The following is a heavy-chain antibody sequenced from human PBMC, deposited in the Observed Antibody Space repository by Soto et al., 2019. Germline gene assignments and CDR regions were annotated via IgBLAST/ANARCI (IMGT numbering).Heavy chain of an antibody. CDR3: ARGGYSYGEYYFDY. V-gene: IGHV1-18*01. D-gene: IGHD5-18*01. Sequence: GASVKVSCKASGYTFTSYGISWVRQAPRQGPEWMGWISAYNGNTNYAQKLQGRVTMTTDTSTSTAYMELRSLRSDDTAVYYCARGGYSYGEYYFDYWGQGTLVTVSS. J-gene: IGHJ4*02. CDR2: ISAYNGNT. CDR1: GYTFTSYG.